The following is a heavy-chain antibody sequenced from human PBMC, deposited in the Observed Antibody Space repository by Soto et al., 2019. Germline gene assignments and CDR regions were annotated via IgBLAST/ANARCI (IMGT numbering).Heavy chain of an antibody. CDR3: ARDPNDFWSGSAYYYYGMDV. J-gene: IGHJ6*02. Sequence: SVKVSCKASGGTFSSYAISWVRQAPGQGLEWMGGIIPIFGTANYAQKFQGRVTITADKSTSTAYMELSSLRSEDTAVYYCARDPNDFWSGSAYYYYGMDVWGQGTTVTVSS. CDR2: IIPIFGTA. D-gene: IGHD3-3*01. CDR1: GGTFSSYA. V-gene: IGHV1-69*06.